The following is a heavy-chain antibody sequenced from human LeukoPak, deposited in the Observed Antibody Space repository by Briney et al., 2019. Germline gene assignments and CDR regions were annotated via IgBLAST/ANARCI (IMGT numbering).Heavy chain of an antibody. CDR1: GYTFTGYY. D-gene: IGHD1-26*01. Sequence: GASVKVSCQASGYTFTGYYIHWVRQAPGQGLEWMGWIDPKSGGKYYAQKFQGRVTMTRETSISTAYMELTSLTSDDTAVYYCARDDDGIDYWGQGNLVIVSS. CDR3: ARDDDGIDY. CDR2: IDPKSGGK. J-gene: IGHJ4*02. V-gene: IGHV1-2*02.